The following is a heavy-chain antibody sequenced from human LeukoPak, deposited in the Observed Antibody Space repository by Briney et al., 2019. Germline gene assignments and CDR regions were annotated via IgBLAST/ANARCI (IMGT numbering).Heavy chain of an antibody. CDR3: ARDLPLDRDSSGYFDY. V-gene: IGHV1-46*01. J-gene: IGHJ4*02. CDR2: IKPSGGST. D-gene: IGHD3-22*01. Sequence: ASVKVSCKASGYTFTSYYMHWVRQAPGQGLEWMGIIKPSGGSTSYAQKFQDRLTMTRDMSTSTVYMELSSLRSEDTAVYYCARDLPLDRDSSGYFDYWGQGTLVTVSS. CDR1: GYTFTSYY.